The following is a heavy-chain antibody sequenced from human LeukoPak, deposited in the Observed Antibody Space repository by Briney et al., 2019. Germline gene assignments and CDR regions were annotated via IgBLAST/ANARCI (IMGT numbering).Heavy chain of an antibody. D-gene: IGHD6-19*01. CDR3: ARDRDSSGWPYYFDY. J-gene: IGHJ4*02. V-gene: IGHV3-21*01. CDR1: EFTFSSYS. CDR2: ISSSSSYI. Sequence: GGSLRLSCAASEFTFSSYSMNWVRQAPGKGLEWVSSISSSSSYIYYADSVKGRFTISRDNAKNSLYLQMNSLRAEDTAVYYCARDRDSSGWPYYFDYWGQGTLVTVSS.